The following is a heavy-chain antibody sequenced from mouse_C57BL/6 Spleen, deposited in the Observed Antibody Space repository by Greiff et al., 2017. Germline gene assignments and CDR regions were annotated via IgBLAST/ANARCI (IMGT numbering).Heavy chain of an antibody. CDR1: GYAFSSYW. J-gene: IGHJ4*01. CDR3: YYGSSCYYAMDY. CDR2: IYPGDGDT. Sequence: VQLQQSGAELVKPGASVKISCKASGYAFSSYWMNWVKQRPGKGLEWIGQIYPGDGDTNYNGKFKGKATLTADKSSTTAYLQLRSLTSADSEVYFCYYGSSCYYAMDYWGQGTSVTVSS. V-gene: IGHV1-80*01. D-gene: IGHD1-1*01.